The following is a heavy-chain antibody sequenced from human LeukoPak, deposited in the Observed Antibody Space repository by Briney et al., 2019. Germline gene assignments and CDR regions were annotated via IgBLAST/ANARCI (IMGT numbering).Heavy chain of an antibody. J-gene: IGHJ4*02. CDR3: ATGRSGVWFGELSHYFDY. V-gene: IGHV1-24*01. D-gene: IGHD3-10*01. Sequence: GASVTVSFKVSGYTLTELSMHWVRQAPGKGLEWMGGFDPEVGETIYAQKFQGRVTMTEDTSTDTAYMELSSLRSEDTAVYYCATGRSGVWFGELSHYFDYWGQGTLVTVSS. CDR1: GYTLTELS. CDR2: FDPEVGET.